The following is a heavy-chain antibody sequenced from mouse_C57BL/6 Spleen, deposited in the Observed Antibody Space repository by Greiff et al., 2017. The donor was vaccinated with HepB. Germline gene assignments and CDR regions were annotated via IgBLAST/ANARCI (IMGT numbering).Heavy chain of an antibody. Sequence: VQLQQSGAELARPGASVKMSCKASGYTFTSYTMHWVKQRPGQGLEWIGYINPSSGYTKYNQKFKDKATLTVDKSSSTAYMQLSSLTSEDSADYYSARQDYYCISSVDYWGQGTTLTVSS. CDR1: GYTFTSYT. D-gene: IGHD1-1*01. CDR2: INPSSGYT. V-gene: IGHV1-4*01. J-gene: IGHJ2*01. CDR3: ARQDYYCISSVDY.